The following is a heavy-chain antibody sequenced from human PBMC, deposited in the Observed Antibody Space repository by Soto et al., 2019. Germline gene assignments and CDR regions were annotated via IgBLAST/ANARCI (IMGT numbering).Heavy chain of an antibody. Sequence: ASVKVSCKASGYTFTGYYMHWLRQAPGQGLEWMGWINPNSGGTNYAQKFQGRVTMTRDTSISTAYMELSRLRSDDTAVYYCASGGEGYYDSSGYYPPDYWGQGTLVTVSS. CDR3: ASGGEGYYDSSGYYPPDY. V-gene: IGHV1-2*02. CDR2: INPNSGGT. J-gene: IGHJ4*02. D-gene: IGHD3-22*01. CDR1: GYTFTGYY.